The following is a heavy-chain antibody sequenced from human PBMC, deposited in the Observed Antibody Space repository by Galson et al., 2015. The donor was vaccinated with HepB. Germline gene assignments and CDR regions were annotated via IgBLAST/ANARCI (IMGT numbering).Heavy chain of an antibody. CDR1: GYVFTDYG. V-gene: IGHV7-4-1*02. J-gene: IGHJ5*02. Sequence: SVKVSCKASGYVFTDYGINWVRQAPGQGVEYMGWVNTNTGNPTYAQGFAGRFVFSLDTSVSTTYLQISSLKAEDTAVYYCARTPNYGSGSYHSVWFDPWGQGTLVTVSS. CDR2: VNTNTGNP. D-gene: IGHD3-10*01. CDR3: ARTPNYGSGSYHSVWFDP.